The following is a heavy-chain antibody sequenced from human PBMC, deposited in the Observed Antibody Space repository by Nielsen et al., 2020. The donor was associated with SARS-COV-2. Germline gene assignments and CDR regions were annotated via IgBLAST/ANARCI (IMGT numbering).Heavy chain of an antibody. J-gene: IGHJ4*02. Sequence: VKVSCKASGYTFPGYYMHWVRQAPGQGLEWMGRINPNSGGTNYAQKFQGRVTMTRDTSISTAYMELSRLRSDDTAVYYCARDLEWDDYVWGTLWGQGTLVTVSS. CDR3: ARDLEWDDYVWGTL. V-gene: IGHV1-2*06. CDR1: GYTFPGYY. D-gene: IGHD3-16*01. CDR2: INPNSGGT.